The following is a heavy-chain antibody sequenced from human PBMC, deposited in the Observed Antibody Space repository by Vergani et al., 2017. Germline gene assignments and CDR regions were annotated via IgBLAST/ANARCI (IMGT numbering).Heavy chain of an antibody. V-gene: IGHV1-69*18. D-gene: IGHD3-3*01. J-gene: IGHJ6*02. CDR1: GGTFSSYA. CDR3: ARDRCDDFWSGYYPCYYYYYGMDV. CDR2: IIPIFGTA. Sequence: QVQLVQSGAEVKKPGSSVKVSCKASGGTFSSYAISWVRQAPGQGLEWMGRIIPIFGTANYAQKFQGRVTITADESTSTAYMELSSLRSEDTAVYYCARDRCDDFWSGYYPCYYYYYGMDVWGQGTTVTVSS.